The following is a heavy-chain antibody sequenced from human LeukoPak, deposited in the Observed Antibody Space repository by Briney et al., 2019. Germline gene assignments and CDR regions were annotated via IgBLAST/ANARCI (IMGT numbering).Heavy chain of an antibody. CDR3: ARDTVHRVAAVEGSY. D-gene: IGHD6-13*01. CDR1: GGSISSYY. CDR2: IYYSGST. J-gene: IGHJ4*02. Sequence: SETLSLTCTVSGGSISSYYWSWIRQPPGKGLEWIGYIYYSGSTNYNPSLKSRVTISVDTSKNQFSLNLRSVTAADTAVYYCARDTVHRVAAVEGSYWGQGTLVTVSS. V-gene: IGHV4-59*12.